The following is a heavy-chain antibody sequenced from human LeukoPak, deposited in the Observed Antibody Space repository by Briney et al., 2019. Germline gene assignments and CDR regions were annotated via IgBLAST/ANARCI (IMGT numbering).Heavy chain of an antibody. V-gene: IGHV1-2*02. J-gene: IGHJ5*02. CDR1: GYTFTSYY. Sequence: ASVKVSCKASGYTFTSYYMYWVRQAPGQGLEWMGIINPNRGSTSYAQKFQGRVTMTRDTSISTAYMELSRLRSDDTAVYYCAREGRRAQLVPRSRGLWFDPWGQGTLVTVSS. CDR3: AREGRRAQLVPRSRGLWFDP. CDR2: INPNRGST. D-gene: IGHD6-13*01.